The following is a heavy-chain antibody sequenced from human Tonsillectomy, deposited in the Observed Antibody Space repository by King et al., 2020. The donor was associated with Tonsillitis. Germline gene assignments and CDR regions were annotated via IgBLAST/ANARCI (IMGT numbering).Heavy chain of an antibody. V-gene: IGHV3-66*01. D-gene: IGHD6-13*01. CDR1: GFTVSFYY. Sequence: VQLVESGGGLVQPGGSLRLSCAASGFTVSFYYMSWVRQAPGKGLEWVSVFYSGGSTYYADSVKGRFTISRDNSKNTLFLQMNSLRAEDTAVYYCARDIAAAGLFDYWGQGTLVTVSS. J-gene: IGHJ4*02. CDR2: FYSGGST. CDR3: ARDIAAAGLFDY.